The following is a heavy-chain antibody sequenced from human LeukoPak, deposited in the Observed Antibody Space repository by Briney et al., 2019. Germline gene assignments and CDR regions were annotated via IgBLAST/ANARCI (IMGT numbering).Heavy chain of an antibody. CDR2: ISYDGSNK. Sequence: GRSLRLSCAASGFTFSSYAMHWVRQAPGKGLEWVAVISYDGSNKYYADSVKGRFTISRDNSKNTLYLQMNSLRAEDTAVYYCAKEGDYGGYFDYWGQGTLVTVSS. J-gene: IGHJ4*02. CDR3: AKEGDYGGYFDY. CDR1: GFTFSSYA. D-gene: IGHD4-17*01. V-gene: IGHV3-30-3*01.